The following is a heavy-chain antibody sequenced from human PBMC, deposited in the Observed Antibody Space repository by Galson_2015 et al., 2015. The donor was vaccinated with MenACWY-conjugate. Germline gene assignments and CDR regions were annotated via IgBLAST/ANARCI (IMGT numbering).Heavy chain of an antibody. CDR1: GDSVSSNSAA. CDR2: TYYRSRWHN. J-gene: IGHJ2*01. V-gene: IGHV6-1*01. Sequence: CAISGDSVSSNSAAWTWIRQSPSRGLEWLGRTYYRSRWHNDYAASVKSRITINPDTSRNQLPLQLSSVTPEDTAVYYCARGVTRTSGTINWYFDFWGRGTLVTVSS. D-gene: IGHD6-13*01. CDR3: ARGVTRTSGTINWYFDF.